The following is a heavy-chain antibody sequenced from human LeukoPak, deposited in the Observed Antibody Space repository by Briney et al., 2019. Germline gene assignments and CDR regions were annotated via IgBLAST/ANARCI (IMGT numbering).Heavy chain of an antibody. Sequence: GGSLRLSCAASGFTFSSYAMSWVRQAPGKGLEWVSSISDSGTYIYYADSVKGRFTISRDNAKNLLYLQMNSLRAEDTAVYYCASLPGGYCSTTSCYRKDFDYWGQGTLVTVSS. CDR3: ASLPGGYCSTTSCYRKDFDY. CDR2: ISDSGTYI. J-gene: IGHJ4*02. CDR1: GFTFSSYA. V-gene: IGHV3-21*01. D-gene: IGHD2-2*01.